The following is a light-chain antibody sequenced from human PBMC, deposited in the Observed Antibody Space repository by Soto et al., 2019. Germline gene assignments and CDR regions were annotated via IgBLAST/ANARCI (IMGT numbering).Light chain of an antibody. CDR3: CSYAGSYSYA. V-gene: IGLV2-11*01. CDR1: SSDVGGFNS. Sequence: QSVRTQPRSVSGSPGQSVTISCTGTSSDVGGFNSVSWYQQHPGKAPKLMIYDVNKRPSGVPDRFSGSKSGSTASLTISGLQAQDEADYYCCSYAGSYSYAFATGTKLTVL. J-gene: IGLJ1*01. CDR2: DVN.